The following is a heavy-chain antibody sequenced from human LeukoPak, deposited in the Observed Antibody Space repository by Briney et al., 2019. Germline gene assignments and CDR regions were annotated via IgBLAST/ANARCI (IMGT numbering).Heavy chain of an antibody. J-gene: IGHJ3*02. V-gene: IGHV4-34*01. CDR3: ARGGAAAGPYAFDI. D-gene: IGHD6-13*01. Sequence: SETLSLTCAVYGGSFSGYYWSWIRQPPGKGLEWIGEVNHSGSTNYNPSLKSRVTISVDTSKNQFSLKLSSVTAADTAVYYCARGGAAAGPYAFDIWGQGTMVTVSS. CDR2: VNHSGST. CDR1: GGSFSGYY.